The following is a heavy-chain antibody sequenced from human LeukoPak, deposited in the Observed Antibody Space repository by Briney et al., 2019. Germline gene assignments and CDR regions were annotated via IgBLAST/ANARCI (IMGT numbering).Heavy chain of an antibody. CDR1: GYSISSGHY. D-gene: IGHD2/OR15-2a*01. J-gene: IGHJ6*03. V-gene: IGHV4-38-2*01. Sequence: SETPCLTCAVSGYSISSGHYWGWIRRPPGKGLEWSGSGYDTGATDYNPSLESRVIISLDMSNHQFSLKVTSVTAADTAVYHCVRHSIAGYYYYLDVWGKGTTVTVSS. CDR2: GYDTGAT. CDR3: VRHSIAGYYYYLDV.